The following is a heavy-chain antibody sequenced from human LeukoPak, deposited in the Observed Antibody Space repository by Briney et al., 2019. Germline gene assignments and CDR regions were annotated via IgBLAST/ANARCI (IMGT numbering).Heavy chain of an antibody. CDR3: AKDRSYYDSSGYYPDAFDI. V-gene: IGHV3-23*01. CDR2: ISGSGGST. J-gene: IGHJ3*02. D-gene: IGHD3-22*01. Sequence: GGSLRLSCVASGFTFSSYWMQWVRQVPGKGLVWVSAISGSGGSTYYADSVKGRFTISRDNSKNTLYLQMNSLRAEDTAVYYCAKDRSYYDSSGYYPDAFDIWGQGTMVTVSS. CDR1: GFTFSSYW.